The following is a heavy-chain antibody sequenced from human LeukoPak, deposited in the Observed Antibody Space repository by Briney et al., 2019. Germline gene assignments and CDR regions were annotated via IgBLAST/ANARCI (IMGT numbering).Heavy chain of an antibody. CDR3: ARLGPYYYDSSGYYYEDHDAFDI. D-gene: IGHD3-22*01. J-gene: IGHJ3*02. CDR2: IYYSGTT. V-gene: IGHV4-59*01. Sequence: SETLSLTCTVSGGSISSYYWSWIRQPPGKGLEWIGYIYYSGTTNYNPSLKSRVTISADTSQNQFSLKLSSVTAADTAVYYCARLGPYYYDSSGYYYEDHDAFDIWGQGTMVTVSS. CDR1: GGSISSYY.